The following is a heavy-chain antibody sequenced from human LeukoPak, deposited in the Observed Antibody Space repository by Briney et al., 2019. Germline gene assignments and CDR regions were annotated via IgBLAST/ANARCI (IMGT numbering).Heavy chain of an antibody. CDR1: GFIVSSNH. CDR3: ARASQWLAFDS. D-gene: IGHD6-19*01. Sequence: PGGSLRLSCAASGFIVSSNHMTWVRHAPGKGLEWVSVIYNGVNTNYADSVKGRFSISRDSSKNTLFLQMNSLRAEDTAVYYCARASQWLAFDSWGQGTLVTVSS. J-gene: IGHJ4*02. V-gene: IGHV3-66*01. CDR2: IYNGVNT.